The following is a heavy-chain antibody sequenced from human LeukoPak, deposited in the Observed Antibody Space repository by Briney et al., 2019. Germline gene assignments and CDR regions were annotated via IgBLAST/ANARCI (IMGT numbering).Heavy chain of an antibody. J-gene: IGHJ5*02. CDR1: VDSIATTNW. CDR2: IYHTGRT. V-gene: IGHV4-4*02. Sequence: SETLSLTCAVSVDSIATTNWWSWVRQPPGKGLEWIGEIYHTGRTNNNPSLKSRVTISVDKSKNQFSLKLRFVTAADTAVYYSTRSPSDWQSRVLLSWGQGTLVAVSS. CDR3: TRSPSDWQSRVLLS. D-gene: IGHD3/OR15-3a*01.